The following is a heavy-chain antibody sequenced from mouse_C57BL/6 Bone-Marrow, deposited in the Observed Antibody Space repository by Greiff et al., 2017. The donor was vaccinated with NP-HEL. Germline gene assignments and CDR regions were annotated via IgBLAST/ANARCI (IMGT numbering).Heavy chain of an antibody. CDR1: GFNIKDDY. V-gene: IGHV14-4*01. Sequence: EVQLQQSGAELVRPGASVKLSCTASGFNIKDDYMHWVKQRPEQGLEWIGWIDPENGDTEYASKFQGKAPITADTSSNTAYLQLSSLTSEDTAVYYCTNGGTAWFAYWGQGTLVTVSA. J-gene: IGHJ3*01. CDR2: IDPENGDT. CDR3: TNGGTAWFAY. D-gene: IGHD1-1*01.